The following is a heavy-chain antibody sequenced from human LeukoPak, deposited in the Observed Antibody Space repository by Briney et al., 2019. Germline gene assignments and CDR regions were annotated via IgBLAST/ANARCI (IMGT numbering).Heavy chain of an antibody. V-gene: IGHV1-69*04. D-gene: IGHD2-21*02. CDR3: ARVTGTVVTPDYYYGMDV. CDR2: IIPILDIA. J-gene: IGHJ6*02. Sequence: ASVKVSCKASGGTFSSYAISWVRQAPGQGLEWMGRIIPILDIANYAQKFQGRVTITADKSTSTAYMELSSLRSEDTAVYYCARVTGTVVTPDYYYGMDVWGQGTTVTVSS. CDR1: GGTFSSYA.